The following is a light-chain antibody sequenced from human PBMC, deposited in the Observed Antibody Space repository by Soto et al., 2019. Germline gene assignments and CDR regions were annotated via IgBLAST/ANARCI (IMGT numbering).Light chain of an antibody. CDR2: EVS. V-gene: IGLV2-14*01. CDR3: SSYTSSSTLYV. J-gene: IGLJ1*01. Sequence: QSVLTQPASVPGSPGQSITISCTGTSSDVGGYNYVSWYQQHPGKAPKLMIYEVSNRPSGVSNRFSGSKSGNTASLTISGLQAEDEADYYCSSYTSSSTLYVFGTGTKSPS. CDR1: SSDVGGYNY.